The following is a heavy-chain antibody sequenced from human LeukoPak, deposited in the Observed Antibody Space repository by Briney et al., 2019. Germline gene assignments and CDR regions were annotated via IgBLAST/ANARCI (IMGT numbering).Heavy chain of an antibody. D-gene: IGHD6-13*01. CDR1: GITFINDW. V-gene: IGHV3-15*01. CDR2: IKSKTDGGAI. CDR3: AKDIGFSSWYHDAFDI. Sequence: GGSLRLSCVASGITFINDWMSWVRQAPGKGLEWVGRIKSKTDGGAIDYAVPVKGRFTISRDDSKKTLYLQMDSLRAEDTAVYYCAKDIGFSSWYHDAFDIWGQGTMVTVSS. J-gene: IGHJ3*02.